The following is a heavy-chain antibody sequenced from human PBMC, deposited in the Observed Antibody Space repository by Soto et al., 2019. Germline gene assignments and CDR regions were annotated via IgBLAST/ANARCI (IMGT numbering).Heavy chain of an antibody. V-gene: IGHV1-69*01. Sequence: QVQLVQSGAEVKKPGSSVKVSCKASGGTFSSYAISWVRQAPGQGLEWIGGIIPIFGTANYAQKCQGRVTITADESTSTAYMELSSLRSEDTAVYYCASYIGGAYTSTYYYYGMDVWGQGTTVTVSS. CDR1: GGTFSSYA. CDR2: IIPIFGTA. J-gene: IGHJ6*02. D-gene: IGHD1-26*01. CDR3: ASYIGGAYTSTYYYYGMDV.